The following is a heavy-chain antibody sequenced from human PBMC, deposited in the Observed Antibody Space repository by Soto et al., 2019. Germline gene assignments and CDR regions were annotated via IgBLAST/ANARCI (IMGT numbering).Heavy chain of an antibody. CDR3: TRGPRSTSTGTGAF. D-gene: IGHD1-1*01. V-gene: IGHV3-74*01. J-gene: IGHJ4*02. Sequence: GGSLRLSCAASGFTFSMYWMHWVRQVPGKGPEWVSRINDDGISTNYADSVKGRFTISRDNAKNTLYLQMNALRVEDTAVYYCTRGPRSTSTGTGAFWGQGTLVTSPQ. CDR1: GFTFSMYW. CDR2: INDDGIST.